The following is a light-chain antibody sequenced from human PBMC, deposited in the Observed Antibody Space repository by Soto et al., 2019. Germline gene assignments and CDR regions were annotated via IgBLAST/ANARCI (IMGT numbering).Light chain of an antibody. V-gene: IGKV3D-20*02. Sequence: ESVLTQSPGTLSLSPGERATLSCRASQSVSSSYLAWYQQKPGQAPRLLIYGASSRATGIPARFSGSGSGTDFTLTISSLEPEDFAIYYCQQRSDFGQGTRLEIK. CDR3: QQRSD. CDR1: QSVSSSY. CDR2: GAS. J-gene: IGKJ5*01.